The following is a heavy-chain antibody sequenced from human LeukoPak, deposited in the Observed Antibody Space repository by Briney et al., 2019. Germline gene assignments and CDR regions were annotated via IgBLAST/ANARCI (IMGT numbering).Heavy chain of an antibody. V-gene: IGHV3-13*01. CDR2: IGTAGDT. Sequence: GGSLRLSCAASGFTFSSYDMHWVRQATGKGLEWVSAIGTAGDTYYPGSVKGRFTISRENAKNSLYLQMNSLRAEDTALYYCAKVSINGEHGLTFDYWGQGTLVTVSS. D-gene: IGHD3-10*01. CDR1: GFTFSSYD. CDR3: AKVSINGEHGLTFDY. J-gene: IGHJ4*02.